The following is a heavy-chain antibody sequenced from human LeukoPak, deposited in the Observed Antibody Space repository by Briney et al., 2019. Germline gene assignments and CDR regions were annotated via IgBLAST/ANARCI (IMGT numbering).Heavy chain of an antibody. Sequence: GGSLRLSCAASGFTFDDYGMSWVRQAPGKGLEWVSGINWNAGSTGYADSVKGRFTISRDNAKNSLYLQMNSLRAEDTALYYCARTYYDILTGYPPRGYFDYWGQGTLVTVSS. CDR2: INWNAGST. J-gene: IGHJ4*02. CDR1: GFTFDDYG. CDR3: ARTYYDILTGYPPRGYFDY. V-gene: IGHV3-20*04. D-gene: IGHD3-9*01.